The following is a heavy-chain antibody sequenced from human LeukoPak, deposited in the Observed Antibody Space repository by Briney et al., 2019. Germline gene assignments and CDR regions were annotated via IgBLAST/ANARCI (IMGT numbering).Heavy chain of an antibody. Sequence: GGSLRLSCEGSGFSLSAYNMNWVRQAPGKGLESVSYISSSSATIFYADSVKGRFTISRDNAKNSLYLQMNSLRPEDTAVYYCANGGTYSSGPWGQGTLVTVSS. J-gene: IGHJ5*02. CDR1: GFSLSAYN. CDR3: ANGGTYSSGP. D-gene: IGHD3-22*01. V-gene: IGHV3-48*01. CDR2: ISSSSATI.